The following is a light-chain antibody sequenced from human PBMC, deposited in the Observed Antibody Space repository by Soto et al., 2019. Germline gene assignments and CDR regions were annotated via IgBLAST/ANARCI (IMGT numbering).Light chain of an antibody. J-gene: IGKJ1*01. CDR3: QQYVSSPRT. V-gene: IGKV3-11*01. Sequence: EIVLTQSPATLSLSPGERATLYCRASQSVSGCLAWYQQKPGQAPRLLIYDASNWATGIPARFSGSGSGTDFTLTISSLEPEDFAVYYCQQYVSSPRTFGQGTKV. CDR2: DAS. CDR1: QSVSGC.